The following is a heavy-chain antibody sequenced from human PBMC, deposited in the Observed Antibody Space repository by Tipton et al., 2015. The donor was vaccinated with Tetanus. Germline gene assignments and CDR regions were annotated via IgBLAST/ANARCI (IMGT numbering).Heavy chain of an antibody. D-gene: IGHD4-17*01. CDR3: ARDERYGDYAY. Sequence: TLSLTCTVSGGPLRSGDHYWSWIRQPPGKGLEWIGYLYDNGRTKYNPSLNSRVTISVDTPKKQLSLKLTSVTAADTAVYYCARDERYGDYAYWGQGALVTVSS. CDR1: GGPLRSGDHY. CDR2: LYDNGRT. V-gene: IGHV4-61*08. J-gene: IGHJ4*02.